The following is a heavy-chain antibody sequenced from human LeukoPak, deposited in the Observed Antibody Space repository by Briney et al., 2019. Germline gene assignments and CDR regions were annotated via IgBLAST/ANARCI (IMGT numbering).Heavy chain of an antibody. CDR1: GFNFYSFT. J-gene: IGHJ4*02. CDR3: ATTTSSGWGPFDY. V-gene: IGHV3-48*01. Sequence: PGGSLRLSCVASGFNFYSFTMNWVRQAPGKGLEWVSYISTGGSTIYYRDSVKGRFTISRDNDKNTLFLQMNHLTADDTAVYYCATTTSSGWGPFDYWGQGTLVAVSS. CDR2: ISTGGSTI. D-gene: IGHD6-25*01.